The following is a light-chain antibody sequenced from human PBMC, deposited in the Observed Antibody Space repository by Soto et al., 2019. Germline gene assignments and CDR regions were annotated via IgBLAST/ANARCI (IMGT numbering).Light chain of an antibody. Sequence: QSVLTQPPSVSGAPGQRVTISCTGASSDIGGYNYVSWYQQHPGKAPKVMIYEVSNRPSGVSNRFSGSKSGNTASLTISGLQAEDEADYYCSTYTSSSTLYVFGTGTKVTVL. CDR3: STYTSSSTLYV. CDR2: EVS. CDR1: SSDIGGYNY. V-gene: IGLV2-14*01. J-gene: IGLJ1*01.